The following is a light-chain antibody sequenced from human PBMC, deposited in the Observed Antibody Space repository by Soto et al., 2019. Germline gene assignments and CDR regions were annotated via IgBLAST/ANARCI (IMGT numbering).Light chain of an antibody. Sequence: DTQMTQSPSSLFASVRDRVTIPCRASQGIRDDLGWHQQKPGKVPKRLIYAASSLQSGVPSRFSGSGSGTEFTLTISSLQPDDFATYYCQQYNSYSPAFGQGTKVDIK. CDR3: QQYNSYSPA. CDR1: QGIRDD. CDR2: AAS. V-gene: IGKV1-17*01. J-gene: IGKJ1*01.